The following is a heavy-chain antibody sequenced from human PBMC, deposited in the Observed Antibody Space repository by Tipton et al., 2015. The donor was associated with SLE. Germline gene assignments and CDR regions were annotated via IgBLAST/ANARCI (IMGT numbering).Heavy chain of an antibody. CDR1: GFTFSSYS. V-gene: IGHV3-21*01. CDR2: ISSSSSYI. Sequence: SLRLSCAASGFTFSSYSMNWVRQAPGKGLEWVSSISSSSSYIYYADSVKGRFTISKDNAKNSLYLQMNSLRAEDTAVYYCAKDKGYYDSSGYSPDAFDIWGQGTMVTVSS. J-gene: IGHJ3*02. D-gene: IGHD3-22*01. CDR3: AKDKGYYDSSGYSPDAFDI.